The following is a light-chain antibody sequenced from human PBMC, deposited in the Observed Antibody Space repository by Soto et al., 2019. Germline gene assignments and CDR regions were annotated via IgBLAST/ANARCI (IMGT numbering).Light chain of an antibody. Sequence: QSVLTQPASVSGSPGQSITISCTGASSDIGGYNYVSWYQHHPGKAPKLLIYEVTNRPSGVSNRFSGSKSGKTASLTISGLQAEDEADYCCASYTAIGSLFYVCGSGPKLTVL. CDR2: EVT. CDR3: ASYTAIGSLFYV. J-gene: IGLJ1*01. V-gene: IGLV2-14*01. CDR1: SSDIGGYNY.